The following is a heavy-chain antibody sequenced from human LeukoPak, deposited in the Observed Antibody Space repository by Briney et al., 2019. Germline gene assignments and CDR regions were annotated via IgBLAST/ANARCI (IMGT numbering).Heavy chain of an antibody. CDR3: ARVGRYCSGGSCSSGAFDI. D-gene: IGHD2-15*01. V-gene: IGHV3-13*01. Sequence: GGSLRLSCAASGFTFSSYDMHWVRQATGRGLEWVSAIGTAGDTYYPGSVKGRFTISRENAKNSLYLQMNSLRAGDTAVYYCARVGRYCSGGSCSSGAFDIWGQGTMVTVSS. CDR1: GFTFSSYD. CDR2: IGTAGDT. J-gene: IGHJ3*02.